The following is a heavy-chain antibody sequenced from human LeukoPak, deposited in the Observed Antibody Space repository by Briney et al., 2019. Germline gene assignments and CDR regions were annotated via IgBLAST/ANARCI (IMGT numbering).Heavy chain of an antibody. CDR2: IRYDGSNK. Sequence: GGSLRLSCAASGFTFSSYGMHWVRQAPGKGLEWVAFIRYDGSNKYYADSVKGRFTISRDNSKNTLYLQMNSLRAEDMAVYYCARDLRGDIVVVPAAPDYWGQGTLVTVSS. CDR1: GFTFSSYG. D-gene: IGHD2-2*01. J-gene: IGHJ4*02. CDR3: ARDLRGDIVVVPAAPDY. V-gene: IGHV3-30*02.